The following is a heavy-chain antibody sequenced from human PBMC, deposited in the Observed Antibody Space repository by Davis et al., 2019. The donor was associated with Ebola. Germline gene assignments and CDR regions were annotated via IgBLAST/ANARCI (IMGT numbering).Heavy chain of an antibody. CDR3: ARIGVHGDNLRY. V-gene: IGHV1-2*02. Sequence: ASVKVSCKASGYTFTGYYFHWVRQAPGQGLEWMGWINPNSGGRNYAQKFQGRVTMTRDTSISTAYMELSRRRFDDTAVYYCARIGVHGDNLRYWGQGTLVTVSS. CDR1: GYTFTGYY. J-gene: IGHJ4*02. D-gene: IGHD4-23*01. CDR2: INPNSGGR.